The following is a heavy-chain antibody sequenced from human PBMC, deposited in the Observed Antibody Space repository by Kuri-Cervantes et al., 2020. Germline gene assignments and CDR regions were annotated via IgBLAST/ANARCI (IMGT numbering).Heavy chain of an antibody. Sequence: ASVKVSCKASGGTFSSYAISWVRQAPGQGLEWMGWINPNSGGTNYAQKFQGRVTMTRDTSISTAYMELSRLRSDDTAVYYCARGSSSWFYFDYWGQGTLVTVSS. CDR1: GGTFSSYA. V-gene: IGHV1-2*02. CDR2: INPNSGGT. J-gene: IGHJ4*02. CDR3: ARGSSSWFYFDY. D-gene: IGHD6-13*01.